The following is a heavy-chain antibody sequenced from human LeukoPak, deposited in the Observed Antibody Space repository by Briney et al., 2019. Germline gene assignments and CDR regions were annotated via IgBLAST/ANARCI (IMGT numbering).Heavy chain of an antibody. D-gene: IGHD3-10*01. J-gene: IGHJ5*02. Sequence: PSGTLSLTCTVSGGSISSYYWSWIRQPPGKGLEWIGYIYYSGSTNYNPSLKSRVTISVDTSKNQFSLKLSSVTAADTAVYYCAREGSGSYYNLDPWGQGTLVTVSS. CDR2: IYYSGST. V-gene: IGHV4-59*01. CDR1: GGSISSYY. CDR3: AREGSGSYYNLDP.